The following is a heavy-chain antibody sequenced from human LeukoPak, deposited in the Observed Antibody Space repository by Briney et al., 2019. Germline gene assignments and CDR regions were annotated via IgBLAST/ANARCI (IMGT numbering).Heavy chain of an antibody. V-gene: IGHV3-23*01. CDR2: ISGSGAST. CDR1: GFSFSSYA. J-gene: IGHJ3*02. D-gene: IGHD6-13*01. Sequence: GGSLRLSCAASGFSFSSYAMSWVRQAPGKGLGWVSAISGSGASTYYADSVKGRFTISRDNSKNTLYLQMNSLRAEDTAVYYCAKDLSRYGSTWSDAFDIWGQGTMVTVSS. CDR3: AKDLSRYGSTWSDAFDI.